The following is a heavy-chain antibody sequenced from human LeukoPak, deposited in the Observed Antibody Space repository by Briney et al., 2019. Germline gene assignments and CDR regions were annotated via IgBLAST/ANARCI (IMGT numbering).Heavy chain of an antibody. CDR2: ISSSSSYI. D-gene: IGHD6-13*01. J-gene: IGHJ4*02. V-gene: IGHV3-21*01. CDR3: ARDPSPPYSSSWYYDY. CDR1: GFTFSNYW. Sequence: GGSLRLSCAASGFTFSNYWMTWVRQAPGKGLEWVSSISSSSSYIYYADSVKGRFTISRDNAKNSLYLQMNSLRAEDTAVYYCARDPSPPYSSSWYYDYWGQGTLVTVSS.